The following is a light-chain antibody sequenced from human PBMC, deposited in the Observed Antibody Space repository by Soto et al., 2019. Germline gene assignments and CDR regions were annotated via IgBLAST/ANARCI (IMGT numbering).Light chain of an antibody. Sequence: QSALTQPPSASGSPGQSVIISCAGSSSDIGAYDYVSWFQQHPGKAPKLLTYEFEKRPSGVPNRFSGSKSGSTAFLTVSGVQAEDEADYYCSSYAERNSVLFGGGTKLTVL. CDR2: EFE. J-gene: IGLJ3*02. V-gene: IGLV2-8*01. CDR3: SSYAERNSVL. CDR1: SSDIGAYDY.